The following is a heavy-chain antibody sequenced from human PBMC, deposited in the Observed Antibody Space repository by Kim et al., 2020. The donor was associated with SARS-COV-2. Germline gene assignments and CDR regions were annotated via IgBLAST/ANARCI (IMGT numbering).Heavy chain of an antibody. D-gene: IGHD6-19*01. CDR3: AKPNYSSGDY. J-gene: IGHJ4*02. V-gene: IGHV3-30*02. CDR2: NK. Sequence: NKYYADSVKGRFTISRDNSKNTLYLQMNSLRAEDTAVYYCAKPNYSSGDYWGQGTLVTVSS.